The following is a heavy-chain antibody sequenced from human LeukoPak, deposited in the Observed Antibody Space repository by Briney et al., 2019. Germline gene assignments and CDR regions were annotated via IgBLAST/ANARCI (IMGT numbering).Heavy chain of an antibody. D-gene: IGHD6-6*01. CDR1: GFTFSSYA. J-gene: IGHJ6*02. Sequence: PGGSLRLSCAASGFTFSSYAMSWVRQAPGKGLEWVSAISGSGGSTYYADSVKGRFTISRDNSRNTLYLQMNSLRAEDTAVYYCAKLSIYNCGMDVWGQGTTVTVSS. V-gene: IGHV3-23*01. CDR2: ISGSGGST. CDR3: AKLSIYNCGMDV.